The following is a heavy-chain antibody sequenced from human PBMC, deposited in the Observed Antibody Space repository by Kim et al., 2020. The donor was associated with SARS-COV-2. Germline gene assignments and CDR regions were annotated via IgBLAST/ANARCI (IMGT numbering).Heavy chain of an antibody. J-gene: IGHJ4*02. CDR3: ARGGLHQIDYYFDY. V-gene: IGHV1-2*05. D-gene: IGHD4-4*01. CDR2: INPNSGGT. Sequence: ASVKVSCKASGYTFTGYYMHWVRQAPGQGLEWMGRINPNSGGTNYAQKFQGRVTMTRDTSISTAYMEPSRLRSDDTVVYYCARGGLHQIDYYFDYWGQGTLVTVSS. CDR1: GYTFTGYY.